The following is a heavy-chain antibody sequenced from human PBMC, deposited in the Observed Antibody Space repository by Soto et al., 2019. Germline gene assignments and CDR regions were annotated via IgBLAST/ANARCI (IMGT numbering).Heavy chain of an antibody. D-gene: IGHD6-19*01. J-gene: IGHJ4*02. CDR1: GGSISSYY. V-gene: IGHV4-59*08. CDR2: IYYSGRT. Sequence: QVQLQESGPGLVKPSETLSLTCTVSGGSISSYYWSWIRQPPGKGREWIGHIYYSGRTNYNPSLKSRVTISVDMSKNQCSLKLSSVTAADTAVYYCARHSSGWYFDYWGQGTLVTVSS. CDR3: ARHSSGWYFDY.